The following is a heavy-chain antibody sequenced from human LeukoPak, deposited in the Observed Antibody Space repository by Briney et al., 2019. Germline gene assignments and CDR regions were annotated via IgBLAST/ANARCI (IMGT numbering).Heavy chain of an antibody. J-gene: IGHJ6*02. CDR1: GFTFSTYA. CDR2: ISGSGART. V-gene: IGHV3-23*01. CDR3: TLSSSRLYYYGMDV. Sequence: GGSLRLSCAASGFTFSTYAVNWVRQAPGKGLEWVSAISGSGARTYYADSLKGRFTISRDNSQNTLYLQMNSLRAEDTAVYYCTLSSSRLYYYGMDVWGQGTAVTVSS. D-gene: IGHD6-13*01.